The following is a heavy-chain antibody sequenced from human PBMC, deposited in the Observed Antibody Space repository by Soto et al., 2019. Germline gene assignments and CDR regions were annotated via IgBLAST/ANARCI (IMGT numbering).Heavy chain of an antibody. D-gene: IGHD6-13*01. J-gene: IGHJ3*01. Sequence: GGSLRLSCAASGFTFSSYAMSWVRQAPGKGLEWVSGISGSGDSTYYADSVKGRFTISRDNSKNTLYLQMHSLRAEDTALYFCVRDRGYPDSFDVWGRGTMVTVSS. CDR2: ISGSGDST. CDR3: VRDRGYPDSFDV. V-gene: IGHV3-23*01. CDR1: GFTFSSYA.